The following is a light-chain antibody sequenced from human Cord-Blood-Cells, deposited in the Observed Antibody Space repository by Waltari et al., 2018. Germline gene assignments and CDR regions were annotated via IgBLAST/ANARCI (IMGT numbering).Light chain of an antibody. CDR2: DVS. Sequence: QSALTQPASVSGSPGQSITISCTGTRSDVGGYNYVSWYHQHPGKAPKLMIYDVSKRPSGVSNRFSGSKSGNTASLTISGLQAEDEADYYCSSYTSSSTWVFGGGTKLTVL. J-gene: IGLJ3*02. V-gene: IGLV2-14*01. CDR3: SSYTSSSTWV. CDR1: RSDVGGYNY.